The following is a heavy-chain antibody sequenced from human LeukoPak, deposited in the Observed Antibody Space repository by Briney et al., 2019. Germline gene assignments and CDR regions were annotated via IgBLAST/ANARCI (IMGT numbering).Heavy chain of an antibody. J-gene: IGHJ4*02. V-gene: IGHV3-30*18. CDR3: AKGRGDGYIFDY. CDR2: ISYDGSNK. Sequence: GGSLRLSCAASGFTFSSYGMHWVRQAPGKGLEWVAVISYDGSNKYYADSVKGRFTISRDNSKNTLYLQMNSLRAEDTAVYYCAKGRGDGYIFDYWGQGTLVTVSS. CDR1: GFTFSSYG. D-gene: IGHD5-24*01.